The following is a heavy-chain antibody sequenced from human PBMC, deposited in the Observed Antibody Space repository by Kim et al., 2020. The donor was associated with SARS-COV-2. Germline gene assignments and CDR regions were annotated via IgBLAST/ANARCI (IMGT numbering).Heavy chain of an antibody. V-gene: IGHV4-38-2*02. CDR3: AREMNSGSYPIDY. J-gene: IGHJ4*02. CDR1: GYSISSGYY. CDR2: IYHSGST. D-gene: IGHD1-26*01. Sequence: SETLSLTCTVSGYSISSGYYWGWIRQPPGKGLEWIGSIYHSGSTYYNPSLKSRVTISVDTSKNQFSLKLSSVTAADTAVYYCAREMNSGSYPIDYWGQGTLVTVSS.